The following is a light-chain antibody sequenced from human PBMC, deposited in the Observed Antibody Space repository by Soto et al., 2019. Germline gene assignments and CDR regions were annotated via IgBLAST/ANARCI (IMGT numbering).Light chain of an antibody. CDR3: QQRSNWPLT. CDR2: DAS. CDR1: QSVSNF. J-gene: IGKJ4*01. Sequence: EIVLTQSPVTLSLSPGEGATLSCRASQSVSNFLAWYQQKPGQAPRLLIYDASNRATGIPPRFSGSGSGTDFTLTISSLEPEDFAVYYCQQRSNWPLTFGGGTKVEIK. V-gene: IGKV3-11*01.